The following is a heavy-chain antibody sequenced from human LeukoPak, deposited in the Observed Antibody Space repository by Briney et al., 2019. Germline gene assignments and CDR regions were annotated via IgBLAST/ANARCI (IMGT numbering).Heavy chain of an antibody. D-gene: IGHD3-22*01. J-gene: IGHJ4*02. CDR3: AKDLEHYYDSSGYLDSDY. CDR1: GFTFSSYA. Sequence: GGSLRLSCAASGFTFSSYAMSWVRQAPGKGLEWVSAISGSGGSTYYADSVKGRFTISRDNSKNTLYLQMNSPRAEDTAVYYCAKDLEHYYDSSGYLDSDYWGQGTLVTVSS. CDR2: ISGSGGST. V-gene: IGHV3-23*01.